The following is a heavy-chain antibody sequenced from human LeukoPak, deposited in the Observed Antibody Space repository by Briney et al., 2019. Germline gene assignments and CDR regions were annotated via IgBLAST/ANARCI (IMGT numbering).Heavy chain of an antibody. J-gene: IGHJ4*02. V-gene: IGHV4-34*01. Sequence: NPSETLSLTCAVYGGSFSGYYWSWIRQPPGKGLEWIGEINHSGSTNYNPSLKSRVTISVDTSKNQFSLKLSSVTGADTAVYYCARGKWLVRLGYWGQGTLATVSS. CDR2: INHSGST. CDR1: GGSFSGYY. D-gene: IGHD6-19*01. CDR3: ARGKWLVRLGY.